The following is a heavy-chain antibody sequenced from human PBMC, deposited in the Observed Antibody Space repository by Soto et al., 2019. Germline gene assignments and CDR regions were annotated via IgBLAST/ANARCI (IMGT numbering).Heavy chain of an antibody. J-gene: IGHJ4*02. CDR3: ATVGVAGTLSFDY. CDR2: IIPIFGTA. V-gene: IGHV1-69*13. Sequence: SVKVSCKASGGTFSSYAISWVRQAPGQGLEWMGGIIPIFGTANYAQKFQGRVTITADESTSTAYMELSSLRSEDTAVYYCATVGVAGTLSFDYWGQGTLVTVSS. D-gene: IGHD6-19*01. CDR1: GGTFSSYA.